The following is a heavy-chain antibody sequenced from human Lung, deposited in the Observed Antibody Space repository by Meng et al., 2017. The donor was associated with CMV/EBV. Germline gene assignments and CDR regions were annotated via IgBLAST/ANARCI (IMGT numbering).Heavy chain of an antibody. CDR3: AKQSGSYFNAFDI. D-gene: IGHD1-26*01. CDR2: ISSSGSTM. J-gene: IGHJ3*02. CDR1: GFTFSSYE. V-gene: IGHV3-48*03. Sequence: SLKISXAASGFTFSSYEMHWVRQAPGKGLEWVSYISSSGSTMYYADSVKGRFTISRDNAKNSLYLQMNSLRVEDTAVYYCAKQSGSYFNAFDIWGQGTMVTVSS.